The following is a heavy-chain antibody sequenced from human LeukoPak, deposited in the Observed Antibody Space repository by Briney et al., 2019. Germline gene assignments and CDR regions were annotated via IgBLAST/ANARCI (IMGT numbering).Heavy chain of an antibody. CDR2: IYHSGST. V-gene: IGHV4-38-2*02. CDR1: GYSISSGYY. Sequence: SETLSLTCTVSGYSISSGYYWGWIRQPPGKGLEWIGSIYHSGSTYYNPSLKSRVTISVDTSKNQFSLKLSSVTAADTAVYYCARGSKKTYYYDNSGYMAFDIWGQGTMVTVSS. J-gene: IGHJ3*02. D-gene: IGHD3-22*01. CDR3: ARGSKKTYYYDNSGYMAFDI.